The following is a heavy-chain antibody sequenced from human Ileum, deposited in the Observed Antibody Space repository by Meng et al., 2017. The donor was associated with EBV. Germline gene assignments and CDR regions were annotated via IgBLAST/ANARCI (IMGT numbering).Heavy chain of an antibody. CDR2: IYYSGST. J-gene: IGHJ4*02. Sequence: QVTLQGSGPRLLNPSETLSLTCTVSVGSISSYYWSWIRQPPGKGLEWIGYIYYSGSTNYNPSLKSRVTISVDTSKNQFSLNLSSVTAADTAVYYCARGGWSLDYWGQGTLVTVSS. CDR1: VGSISSYY. D-gene: IGHD2-15*01. V-gene: IGHV4-59*08. CDR3: ARGGWSLDY.